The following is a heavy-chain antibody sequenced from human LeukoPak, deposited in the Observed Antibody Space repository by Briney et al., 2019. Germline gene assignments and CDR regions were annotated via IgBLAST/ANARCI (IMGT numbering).Heavy chain of an antibody. Sequence: PSETLSLTCTVSGGYISSYYWSWSRQPPGKGLEWIGYIYYSGSTNYNPSLKSRVTISVDMSKNQFSLKLSSVTAADTAVYYCARVSNSSYPSYYFDYWGQGTLVTVSS. D-gene: IGHD6-13*01. J-gene: IGHJ4*02. CDR1: GGYISSYY. CDR3: ARVSNSSYPSYYFDY. CDR2: IYYSGST. V-gene: IGHV4-59*01.